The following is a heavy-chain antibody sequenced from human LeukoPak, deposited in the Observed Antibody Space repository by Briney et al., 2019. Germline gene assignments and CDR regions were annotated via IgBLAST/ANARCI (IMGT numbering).Heavy chain of an antibody. CDR2: IYYSGST. Sequence: SETLSLTCTVSGGSISSGGYYWSWIRQHPGKGLEWIGYIYYSGSTYYNPSLKSRVTISVDTSKNQFSLKLSSVTAADTAVDYRAGGAPPLWLGGFGGNWFAPWGQGTLVTVSS. D-gene: IGHD3-10*01. CDR1: GGSISSGGYY. CDR3: AGGAPPLWLGGFGGNWFAP. J-gene: IGHJ5*02. V-gene: IGHV4-31*03.